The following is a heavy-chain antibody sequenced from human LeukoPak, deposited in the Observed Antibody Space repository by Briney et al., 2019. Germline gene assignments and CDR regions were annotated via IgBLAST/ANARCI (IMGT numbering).Heavy chain of an antibody. Sequence: PSETLSLTCTVSGGSISSGSYYWSWIRQPAGKGLEWIGRIYTSGSTNYNPSLKSRVTISVDTSKNQFSLKLTAVTAADTAVYYCARAKRWLQSRWNWFDPWGQGTLVTVSS. D-gene: IGHD5-24*01. CDR1: GGSISSGSYY. V-gene: IGHV4-61*02. CDR2: IYTSGST. CDR3: ARAKRWLQSRWNWFDP. J-gene: IGHJ5*02.